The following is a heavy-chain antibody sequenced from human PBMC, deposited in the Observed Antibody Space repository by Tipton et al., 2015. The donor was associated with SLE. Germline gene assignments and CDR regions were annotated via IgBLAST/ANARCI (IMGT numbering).Heavy chain of an antibody. D-gene: IGHD6-13*01. CDR1: GGSISSHY. V-gene: IGHV4-59*08. Sequence: TLSLTCTVSGGSISSHYWSWIRQPPGKGLEWIGYIYYSGSTNYNPSLKSRVTISVDTSKDQFSLKLSSVTAADTAVYHCGLAAAGTRFDYWGQGTLVTVSS. J-gene: IGHJ4*02. CDR2: IYYSGST. CDR3: GLAAAGTRFDY.